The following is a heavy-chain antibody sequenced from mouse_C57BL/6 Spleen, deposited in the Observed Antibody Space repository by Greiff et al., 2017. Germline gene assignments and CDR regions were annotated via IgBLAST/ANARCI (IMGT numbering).Heavy chain of an antibody. CDR3: RGGWLLRGY. CDR2: YPGSGNTY. Sequence: VQLKESGPELVKPGASVKMSCKASGYTFTDYYMHWVKQKPGKGLEWIGEIYPGSGNTYYNEKFKGKATLTADTSSSTAYMQLSSLTSEDSAVYFCARGGWLLRGYWGQGTTLTVSS. J-gene: IGHJ2*01. V-gene: IGHV1-83*01. D-gene: IGHD2-3*01. CDR1: YTFTDYYM.